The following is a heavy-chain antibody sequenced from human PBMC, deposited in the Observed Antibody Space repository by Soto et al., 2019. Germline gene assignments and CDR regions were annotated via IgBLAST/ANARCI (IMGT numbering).Heavy chain of an antibody. CDR1: GFTVSSNY. J-gene: IGHJ6*02. CDR3: AREGSYGYTHYYYYGMDV. D-gene: IGHD5-18*01. V-gene: IGHV3-53*01. Sequence: GGSLRLSCAASGFTVSSNYMSWVRQAPGKGLEWVSVIYSGGSTYYADSVKGRFTISRDNSKNTLYLQMNSLRAEDTAVYYCAREGSYGYTHYYYYGMDVWGQGTTVTVYS. CDR2: IYSGGST.